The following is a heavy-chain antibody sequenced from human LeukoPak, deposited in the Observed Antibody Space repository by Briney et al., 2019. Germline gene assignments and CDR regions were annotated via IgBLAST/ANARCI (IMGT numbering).Heavy chain of an antibody. Sequence: PSETLSLTCAVYGGSFSGYYWSWIRQPPGKGLEWIGEINHSGSTNYNPSLKSRVTISLDTSKNQFSLNLTSVTAADTAVYYCARRSGVLDSRDYRYHFDFWGQGTLVTVSS. D-gene: IGHD3-22*01. CDR3: ARRSGVLDSRDYRYHFDF. CDR2: INHSGST. J-gene: IGHJ4*02. CDR1: GGSFSGYY. V-gene: IGHV4-34*01.